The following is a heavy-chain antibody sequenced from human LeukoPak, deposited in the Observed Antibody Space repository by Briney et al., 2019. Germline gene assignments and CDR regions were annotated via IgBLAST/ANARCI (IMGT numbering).Heavy chain of an antibody. Sequence: SETLSLTCTVSGGSISSSTDYWGWIRQPPGKGLEWIGSIYYSGRTYYNPSLKSRVTISVDTSNNQFSLILSSVTATDTAIYYCARVRSVSNWLDPWGQGTLVTVSS. CDR1: GGSISSSTDY. V-gene: IGHV4-39*01. CDR2: IYYSGRT. J-gene: IGHJ5*02. D-gene: IGHD6-19*01. CDR3: ARVRSVSNWLDP.